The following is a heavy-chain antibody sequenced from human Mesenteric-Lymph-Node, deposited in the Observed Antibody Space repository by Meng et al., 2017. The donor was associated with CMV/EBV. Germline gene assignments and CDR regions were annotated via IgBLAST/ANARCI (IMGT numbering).Heavy chain of an antibody. CDR3: ARPTRATSPFDY. D-gene: IGHD5-24*01. V-gene: IGHV5-51*01. CDR2: IFPADSDT. J-gene: IGHJ4*02. CDR1: GYSFTSYW. Sequence: KVSCKGSGYSFTSYWIGWVRQMPGKGLEWMGIIFPADSDTRYSPSFQGQVPISADKSISTAYLQWSSLKASDTAMYYCARPTRATSPFDYWGQGTLVTVSS.